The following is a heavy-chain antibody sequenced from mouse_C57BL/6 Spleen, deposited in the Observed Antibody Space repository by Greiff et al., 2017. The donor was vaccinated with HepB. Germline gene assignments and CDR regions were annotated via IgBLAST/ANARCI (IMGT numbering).Heavy chain of an antibody. D-gene: IGHD1-1*01. V-gene: IGHV1-80*01. Sequence: QVQLQQSGAELVKPGASVKISCKASGYAFSSYWMNWVKQRPGKGLEWIGQIYPGDGDTNYNGKFKGKATLTADKSSSTAYMQRSSLTSEDSAVYFCARRGTTVVASFDYWGQGTTLTVSS. CDR2: IYPGDGDT. J-gene: IGHJ2*01. CDR1: GYAFSSYW. CDR3: ARRGTTVVASFDY.